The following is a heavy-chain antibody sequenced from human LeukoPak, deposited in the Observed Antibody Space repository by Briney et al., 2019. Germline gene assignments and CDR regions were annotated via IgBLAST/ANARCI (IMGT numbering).Heavy chain of an antibody. CDR3: VVSPNQDFYDY. CDR1: GVSMNSHY. V-gene: IGHV4-4*09. J-gene: IGHJ4*02. Sequence: PSETLSLTCSVSGVSMNSHYPNWIRQPPGKGLEWIGFISGSGSTNYNPSLMSRVTMSLETSKRQFSLKLRSVTAADTAVYYCVVSPNQDFYDYWGQGTLVTVSS. CDR2: ISGSGST.